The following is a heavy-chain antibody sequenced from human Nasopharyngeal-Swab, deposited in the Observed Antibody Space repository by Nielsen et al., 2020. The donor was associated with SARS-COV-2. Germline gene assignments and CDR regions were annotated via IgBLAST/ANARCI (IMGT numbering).Heavy chain of an antibody. V-gene: IGHV1-18*01. J-gene: IGHJ4*02. Sequence: ASVKVSCKASGYTFTSYGISWVRQAPGQGLEWMGWISAYNGNTNYAQKFQGRVTITRDTSASTAYMELSSLRSEDTAVYYCARDDYLDYWGQGTLVTVSS. CDR1: GYTFTSYG. CDR3: ARDDYLDY. CDR2: ISAYNGNT.